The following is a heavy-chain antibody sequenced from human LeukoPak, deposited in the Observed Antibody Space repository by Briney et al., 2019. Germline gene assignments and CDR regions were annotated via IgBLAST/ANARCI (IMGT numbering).Heavy chain of an antibody. D-gene: IGHD2-15*01. CDR3: VKEFSGGSDAYFDY. CDR2: ISYDGSNK. CDR1: GFTFSSYG. V-gene: IGHV3-30*18. J-gene: IGHJ4*02. Sequence: GRSLRLSCAASGFTFSSYGMHWVRQAPGKGLEWVAVISYDGSNKYYTDSVKGRFTISRDNSKNTLYLQMKSLRADDTAVYYCVKEFSGGSDAYFDYWGQGTLVTVSS.